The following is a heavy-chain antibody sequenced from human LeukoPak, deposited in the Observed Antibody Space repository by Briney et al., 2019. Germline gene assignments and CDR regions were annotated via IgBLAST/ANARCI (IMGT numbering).Heavy chain of an antibody. D-gene: IGHD6-13*01. V-gene: IGHV3-30*04. CDR3: ARVPGYS. CDR1: GFTFSSYT. J-gene: IGHJ4*02. CDR2: MSSDGSTD. Sequence: GGSLRLSCAASGFTFSSYTMHWVRQAPGKGLEWVAAMSSDGSTDRCADSVKGRFTTSRDNSKNTLFLQMNSLRPEDTAVYYCARVPGYSWGQGTLVTVSS.